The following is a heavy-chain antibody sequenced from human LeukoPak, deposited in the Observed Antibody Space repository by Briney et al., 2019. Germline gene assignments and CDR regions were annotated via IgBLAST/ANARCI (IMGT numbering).Heavy chain of an antibody. V-gene: IGHV1-8*01. J-gene: IGHJ4*02. Sequence: ASVKVSCKASGYTFTSYDINWVRQATGQGLEWMGWMNPNSGNTGYAQKFQGRVTMTRNTSISTAYMELSSLRSEDTAVYYCARGRRGVRGVIIIGYWGQGTLVTVSS. D-gene: IGHD3-10*01. CDR1: GYTFTSYD. CDR2: MNPNSGNT. CDR3: ARGRRGVRGVIIIGY.